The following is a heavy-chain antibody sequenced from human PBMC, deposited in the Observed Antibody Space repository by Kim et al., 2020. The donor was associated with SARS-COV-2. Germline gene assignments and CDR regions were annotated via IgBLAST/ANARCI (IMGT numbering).Heavy chain of an antibody. V-gene: IGHV3-23*01. D-gene: IGHD3-16*01. J-gene: IGHJ4*02. CDR1: GFIFSSYA. CDR2: ISAGGGDA. Sequence: GGSLRLSCAASGFIFSSYAMNWVRQAPGKGLEWVSSISAGGGDAYYVVSVKGRFTISRDNSKNTLYLQMNSLRAEDTAVYYCAIVQWWGRSVVGYWGQGTPVTVS. CDR3: AIVQWWGRSVVGY.